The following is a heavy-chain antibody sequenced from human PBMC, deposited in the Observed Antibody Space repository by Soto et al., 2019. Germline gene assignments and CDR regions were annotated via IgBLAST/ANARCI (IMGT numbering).Heavy chain of an antibody. CDR3: VLRLRLTPNFDY. CDR1: GGTFSSYV. J-gene: IGHJ4*02. CDR2: IIPIYNTV. D-gene: IGHD5-12*01. V-gene: IGHV1-69*12. Sequence: QVQLVQSGAEVKKPGSSVKVSCKASGGTFSSYVISWVRQAPGQGLEWMGGIIPIYNTVNYAQTFQGRVSITADESTSTAYMELSSLRSEDTAVYYCVLRLRLTPNFDYWGQGTLVTVSS.